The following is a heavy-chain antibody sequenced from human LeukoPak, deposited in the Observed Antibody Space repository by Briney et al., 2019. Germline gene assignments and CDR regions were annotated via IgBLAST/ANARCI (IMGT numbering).Heavy chain of an antibody. V-gene: IGHV3-53*01. J-gene: IGHJ4*02. D-gene: IGHD1-26*01. CDR2: IYSGGFT. CDR1: GFTVSSNY. CDR3: ATYSGAHHKTFDS. Sequence: PGGSLRLSCAASGFTVSSNYMSWVRQAPGKGLEWVSVIYSGGFTYYSDSVKGRFTISRDNSKNMVYFQMNSLRAEDTAVYYCATYSGAHHKTFDSWGQGTLVTVSS.